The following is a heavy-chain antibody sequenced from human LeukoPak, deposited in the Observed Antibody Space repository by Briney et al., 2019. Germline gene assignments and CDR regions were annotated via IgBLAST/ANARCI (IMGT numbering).Heavy chain of an antibody. Sequence: GGSLRLSCAASGFTFSSYAMSWVRQAPGKGLEWVSAISGRDGNTYYADSVKGRLTISRDNSKNTLYLQMISLRAEDTAIYFCTRDRIVMSGFFDYWGQGTLVTVSS. D-gene: IGHD6-19*01. CDR3: TRDRIVMSGFFDY. CDR2: ISGRDGNT. V-gene: IGHV3-23*01. J-gene: IGHJ4*02. CDR1: GFTFSSYA.